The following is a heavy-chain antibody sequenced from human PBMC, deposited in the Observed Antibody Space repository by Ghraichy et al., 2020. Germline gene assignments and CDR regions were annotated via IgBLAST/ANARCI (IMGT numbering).Heavy chain of an antibody. CDR3: AKDLVRSSSWYGEYYYYGMDV. V-gene: IGHV3-23*01. D-gene: IGHD6-13*01. J-gene: IGHJ6*02. CDR2: ISGSGGST. CDR1: GFTFSSYA. Sequence: GGSLRLSCVASGFTFSSYAMSWVRQAPGKGLEWVSAISGSGGSTYYADSVKGRFTISRDNSKNTLYLQMNSLRAEDTAVYYCAKDLVRSSSWYGEYYYYGMDVWGQGTTVTVSS.